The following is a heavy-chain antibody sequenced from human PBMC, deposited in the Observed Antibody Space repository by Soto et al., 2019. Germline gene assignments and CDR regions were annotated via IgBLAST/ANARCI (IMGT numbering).Heavy chain of an antibody. Sequence: QVQLVQSGAEVKKPGSSVKVSCKASGGTFSSYAISWVRQAPGQGLEWMGGIIPILGTANYAQKFQGRVTITADESTSTAYMELSSLISEDTAVYYCARVVLRFLEGEARYYYYGMDVWGQGTTVTVSS. D-gene: IGHD3-3*01. J-gene: IGHJ6*02. V-gene: IGHV1-69*01. CDR2: IIPILGTA. CDR3: ARVVLRFLEGEARYYYYGMDV. CDR1: GGTFSSYA.